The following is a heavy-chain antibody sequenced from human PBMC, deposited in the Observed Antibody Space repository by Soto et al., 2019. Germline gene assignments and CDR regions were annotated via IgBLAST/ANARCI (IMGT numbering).Heavy chain of an antibody. CDR2: IKEDGSER. V-gene: IGHV3-7*03. CDR1: GFSFGNYW. J-gene: IGHJ4*02. D-gene: IGHD3-3*01. Sequence: PGGSLRLSCAVSGFSFGNYWMSWVRQAPGKGLEWLASIKEDGSERYYLDSVKGRFTISRDNAKDSLSLQINSLRGEDTAFYYCARDVGPVTIFGEALSGYFDFWGQGTLVTAPQ. CDR3: ARDVGPVTIFGEALSGYFDF.